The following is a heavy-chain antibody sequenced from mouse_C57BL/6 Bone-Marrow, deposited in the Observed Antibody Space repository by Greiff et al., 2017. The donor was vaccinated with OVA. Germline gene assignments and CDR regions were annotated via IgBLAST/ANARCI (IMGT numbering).Heavy chain of an antibody. CDR3: ARFVTGIAY. CDR2: INPYNGGT. J-gene: IGHJ3*01. Sequence: EVQLQQSGPVLVKPGASVKMSCKASGYTFTDYYMNWVKQSHGKSLEWIGVINPYNGGTSYNQKFKGKATLTVDKSSSTAYMELNSLTSEDSAVYYCARFVTGIAYWGQGTLVTVSA. D-gene: IGHD4-1*01. CDR1: GYTFTDYY. V-gene: IGHV1-19*01.